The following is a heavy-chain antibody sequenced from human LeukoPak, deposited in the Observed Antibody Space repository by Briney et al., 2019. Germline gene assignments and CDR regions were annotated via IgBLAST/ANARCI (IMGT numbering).Heavy chain of an antibody. J-gene: IGHJ6*02. D-gene: IGHD1-26*01. Sequence: GGSLRLSCAASGFTVSSNHMTWVRQAPGKGLEWVSVIYSGGSTYYADSVKGRFTISRDNSKNTLYLQMNSLRAEDTAVYYCARATSGIEGATKNKYTMDVWGQGTTVTVSS. CDR1: GFTVSSNH. CDR3: ARATSGIEGATKNKYTMDV. V-gene: IGHV3-66*01. CDR2: IYSGGST.